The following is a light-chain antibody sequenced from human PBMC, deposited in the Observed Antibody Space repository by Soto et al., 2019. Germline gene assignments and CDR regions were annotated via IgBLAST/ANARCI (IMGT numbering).Light chain of an antibody. Sequence: QSVLTQPASVSASPGQSITISCTGTSSDVGGYNYVSWYQQHPGKVPKLMIYEVSNRPPGISNRFSGSKSGNTASLTISGLQAEDEADYYCSSYTTSSTWVFGGGTKVTVL. CDR3: SSYTTSSTWV. CDR2: EVS. J-gene: IGLJ3*02. CDR1: SSDVGGYNY. V-gene: IGLV2-14*01.